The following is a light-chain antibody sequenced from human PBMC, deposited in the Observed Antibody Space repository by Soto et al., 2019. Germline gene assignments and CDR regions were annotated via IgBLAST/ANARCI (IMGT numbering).Light chain of an antibody. V-gene: IGLV2-14*01. Sequence: QSVLTQPASVSGSAGQSITISCTGTSSDVDDYKYVSWYQQHPGKAPKLMIYEVSNRPSGVSSRLSGSQSGNTASLTISGLQADDEADYYCSSYTSGSTYVFASGTKVTVL. CDR2: EVS. CDR3: SSYTSGSTYV. J-gene: IGLJ1*01. CDR1: SSDVDDYKY.